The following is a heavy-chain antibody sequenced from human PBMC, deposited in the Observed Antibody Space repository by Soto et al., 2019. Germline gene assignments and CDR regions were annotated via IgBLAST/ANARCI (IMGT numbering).Heavy chain of an antibody. CDR3: ARRLYGDYDY. CDR1: GYPFTNCG. J-gene: IGHJ4*02. CDR2: ISTYNGNT. Sequence: ASVKVSCKASGYPFTNCGIHWVRQAPGQGLEWMGWISTYNGNTNYAQKLQDRVTLTTDTSTSTAYMELRSLRSDDTAVYYCARRLYGDYDYWGQGTLVTVSS. D-gene: IGHD4-17*01. V-gene: IGHV1-18*04.